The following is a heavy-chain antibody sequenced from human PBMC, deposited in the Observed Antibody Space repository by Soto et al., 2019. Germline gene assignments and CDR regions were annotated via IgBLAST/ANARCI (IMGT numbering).Heavy chain of an antibody. J-gene: IGHJ6*02. CDR3: AKDIEEVVYYYGMDV. V-gene: IGHV3-30*18. Sequence: GGSLRLSCAASGFIFSNYGMHWVRQAPGKGLEWVSLISNDGNKYYYADSVKGRFTISRDNSKNTLFLQMNSLRAEDTAVYYCAKDIEEVVYYYGMDVWGQGTTVTVSS. CDR2: ISNDGNKY. CDR1: GFIFSNYG. D-gene: IGHD1-26*01.